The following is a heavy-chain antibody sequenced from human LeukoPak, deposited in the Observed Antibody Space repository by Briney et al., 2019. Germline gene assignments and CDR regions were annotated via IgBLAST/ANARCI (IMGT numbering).Heavy chain of an antibody. CDR3: ARHGGLTYSGYERRFYY. D-gene: IGHD5-12*01. V-gene: IGHV4-39*01. CDR2: IYYSGST. CDR1: GGSISSSTYY. Sequence: KPSETLSLTCTVSGGSISSSTYYRGWIRQPPGKGLEWIGSIYYSGSTYYNPSLKSRVTISVDTSKNQFSLKLSSVPAPDTAVYYCARHGGLTYSGYERRFYYWGQGTLVTVSS. J-gene: IGHJ4*02.